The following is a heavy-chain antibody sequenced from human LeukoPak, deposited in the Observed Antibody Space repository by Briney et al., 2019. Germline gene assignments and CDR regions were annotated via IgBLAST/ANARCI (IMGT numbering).Heavy chain of an antibody. CDR1: GYTFTSYG. Sequence: WASVKVSCKASGYTFTSYGISWVRQAPGQGLEWMGGIIPIFGTANYAQKFQGRVTITADESTSTAYMELSSLRSEDTAVYYCASFTVVTPYWGQGTLVTVSS. CDR3: ASFTVVTPY. CDR2: IIPIFGTA. D-gene: IGHD4-23*01. J-gene: IGHJ4*02. V-gene: IGHV1-69*13.